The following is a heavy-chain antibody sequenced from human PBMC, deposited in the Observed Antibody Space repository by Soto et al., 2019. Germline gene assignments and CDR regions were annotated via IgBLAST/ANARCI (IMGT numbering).Heavy chain of an antibody. CDR3: STGLGTYYSRFDY. D-gene: IGHD3-10*01. J-gene: IGHJ4*02. V-gene: IGHV3-15*07. CDR1: GFTFKRAW. Sequence: EVQLVESGGGLVKPGGSLTLSCAASGFTFKRAWMNWVRQAPGKGLEWVGRIKSGIDGEATDYGAPVKGRFTISRDDSRNTLSLQMNSLKTEDTAIYDCSTGLGTYYSRFDYWGRGTLVTVSS. CDR2: IKSGIDGEAT.